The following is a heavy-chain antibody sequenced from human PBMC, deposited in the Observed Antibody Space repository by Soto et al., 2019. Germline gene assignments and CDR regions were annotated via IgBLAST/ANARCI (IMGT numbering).Heavy chain of an antibody. D-gene: IGHD3-10*01. J-gene: IGHJ5*02. Sequence: SVKVSCKASGGTFSSYTISWVRQAPGQGLEWMGRIIPTLGIANYAQKFQGRVTITADKSTSTAYMELSSLRSEDTAVYYCASSPITLFRGVKTPGPIGEYNWFDPWGQGTLVTVSS. CDR1: GGTFSSYT. CDR3: ASSPITLFRGVKTPGPIGEYNWFDP. V-gene: IGHV1-69*02. CDR2: IIPTLGIA.